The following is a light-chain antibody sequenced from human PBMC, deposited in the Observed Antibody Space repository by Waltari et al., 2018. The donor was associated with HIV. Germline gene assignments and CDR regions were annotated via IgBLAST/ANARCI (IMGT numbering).Light chain of an antibody. CDR3: QQYYRTPLT. Sequence: DIVMTQSPDSLAVSLGERATINCKSSQNVLYSSNSNNYLSWYQQKPGQPPKLLISWASTRESGVPDRFSGSGSGTDFTLTISGLQAEDVAVYYCQQYYRTPLTFGGGTKVEIK. CDR1: QNVLYSSNSNNY. V-gene: IGKV4-1*01. CDR2: WAS. J-gene: IGKJ4*01.